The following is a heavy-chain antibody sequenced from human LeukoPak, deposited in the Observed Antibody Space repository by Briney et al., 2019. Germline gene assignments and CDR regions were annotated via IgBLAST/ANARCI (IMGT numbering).Heavy chain of an antibody. CDR3: ARDGGYCSGGSCFDY. V-gene: IGHV1-69*06. CDR1: GDTFNSYV. D-gene: IGHD2-15*01. Sequence: GASVKVSCKASGDTFNSYVISWVRQAPGQGPEWMEVIIPILGAPNYAQKFQGRVTITADKSTSTAYMELSSLRSEDTAVYYCARDGGYCSGGSCFDYWGQGTLVTVSS. J-gene: IGHJ4*02. CDR2: IIPILGAP.